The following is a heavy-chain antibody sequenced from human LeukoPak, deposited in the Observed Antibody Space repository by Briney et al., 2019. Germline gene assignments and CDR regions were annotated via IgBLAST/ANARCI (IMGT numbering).Heavy chain of an antibody. V-gene: IGHV1-3*03. CDR2: IDAGNGNT. CDR1: GYTFTSYA. Sequence: GASVKVSCKASGYTFTSYAMHWVRQAPGQSLEWMGWIDAGNGNTKYSQEFQGRVTMTRDTSASTAYMELSSLRSEDMAVYYCARVRFGDSSDWYFDLWGRGTLVTVSS. CDR3: ARVRFGDSSDWYFDL. J-gene: IGHJ2*01. D-gene: IGHD3-10*01.